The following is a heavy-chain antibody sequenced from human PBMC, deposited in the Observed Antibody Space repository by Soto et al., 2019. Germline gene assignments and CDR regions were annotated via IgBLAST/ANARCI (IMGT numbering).Heavy chain of an antibody. V-gene: IGHV4-59*12. CDR1: GGSISSYY. CDR3: ARVTFINGMDV. J-gene: IGHJ6*02. CDR2: IYYSGST. Sequence: SETLSLTCTVFGGSISSYYWSWIRQPPGKGLEWIGSIYYSGSTYYNPPLKSRVTISVDTSKNQFSLKLSSVTAADTAVYYCARVTFINGMDVWGQGTTVTVSS. D-gene: IGHD3-10*01.